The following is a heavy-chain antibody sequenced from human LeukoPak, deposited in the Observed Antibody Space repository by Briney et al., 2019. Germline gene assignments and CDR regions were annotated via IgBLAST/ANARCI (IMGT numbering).Heavy chain of an antibody. Sequence: GGSLRLSCAASGFTLSFYGMHWVRQAPGKGLEWVAVIWDDGDNKYYGDSVKGRFTISSDNSKDTVYLQLNSLRAEDTAVYYCARSLGPDINYYYGMDVWGQGTTVTVSS. V-gene: IGHV3-33*01. CDR1: GFTLSFYG. J-gene: IGHJ6*02. CDR2: IWDDGDNK. CDR3: ARSLGPDINYYYGMDV.